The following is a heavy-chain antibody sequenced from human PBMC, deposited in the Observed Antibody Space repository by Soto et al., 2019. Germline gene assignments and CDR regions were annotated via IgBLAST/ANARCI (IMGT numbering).Heavy chain of an antibody. D-gene: IGHD3-3*01. CDR2: ISWNSNTI. CDR1: GFTFDNYA. J-gene: IGHJ6*02. Sequence: GGSLRLSCAASGFTFDNYAMHWVRQAPGKGLEWVSGISWNSNTIAYADSVKGRFTISRDNAKNSLYLQMNSLRAEDTAVYYCATDRLYYDFWSGSYRAQYCGTDVSGQGTTLTVSS. CDR3: ATDRLYYDFWSGSYRAQYCGTDV. V-gene: IGHV3-9*01.